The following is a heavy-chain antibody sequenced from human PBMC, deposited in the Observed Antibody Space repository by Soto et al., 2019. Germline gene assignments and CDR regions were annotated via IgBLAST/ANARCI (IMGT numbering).Heavy chain of an antibody. Sequence: PGGSLRLSCAASGFTVSSNYMSWVRQAPGKGLEWVSVIYSGGSTYYADSVKGRFTISRHNSKNTLYLQMNSLRAEDTAVYYCARGRDCGGDCPNWFDPWGQGTLVTVPQ. CDR2: IYSGGST. V-gene: IGHV3-53*04. CDR1: GFTVSSNY. J-gene: IGHJ5*02. CDR3: ARGRDCGGDCPNWFDP. D-gene: IGHD2-21*02.